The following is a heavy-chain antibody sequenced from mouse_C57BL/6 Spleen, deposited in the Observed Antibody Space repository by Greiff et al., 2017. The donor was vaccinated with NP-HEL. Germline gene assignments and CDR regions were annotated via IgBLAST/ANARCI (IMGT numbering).Heavy chain of an antibody. J-gene: IGHJ2*01. CDR3: ARPYYDYDVDY. CDR2: IYPGSGST. D-gene: IGHD2-4*01. CDR1: GYTFTSYW. V-gene: IGHV1-55*01. Sequence: VQLQQPGAELVKPGASVKMSCKASGYTFTSYWITWVKQRPGQGLEWIGDIYPGSGSTNYNEKFKSKATLTVDTSSSTAYMQLSSLTSEDAAVYYCARPYYDYDVDYWGQGTTLTVSS.